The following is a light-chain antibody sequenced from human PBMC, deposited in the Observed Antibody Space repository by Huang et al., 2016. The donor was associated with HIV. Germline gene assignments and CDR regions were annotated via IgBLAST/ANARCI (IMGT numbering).Light chain of an antibody. V-gene: IGKV1-27*01. CDR1: QDIDAY. Sequence: DIQMTQSPSSLSASIGDRITISCRASQDIDAYLAWYQHKPGKVPNLLIYAASTLQSGVPSRFSGSGSGTNFTLTICSLQPEDVVSYYCQKYNDVPRTFGHGTKVEIK. CDR3: QKYNDVPRT. J-gene: IGKJ1*01. CDR2: AAS.